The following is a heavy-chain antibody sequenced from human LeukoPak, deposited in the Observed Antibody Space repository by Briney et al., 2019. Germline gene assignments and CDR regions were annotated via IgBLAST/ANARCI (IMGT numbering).Heavy chain of an antibody. J-gene: IGHJ5*02. CDR2: IKQDGSEK. CDR1: GFTFSSYW. D-gene: IGHD2-15*01. CDR3: ARVGYCSGGSCSCFDP. Sequence: PGGSLRLSCAASGFTFSSYWMSWVRQAPGKGLEWVANIKQDGSEKYYVDSVKGRFTISRDNAKNSLYLQMNSLRAEDTALYYCARVGYCSGGSCSCFDPWGQGTLVTVSS. V-gene: IGHV3-7*03.